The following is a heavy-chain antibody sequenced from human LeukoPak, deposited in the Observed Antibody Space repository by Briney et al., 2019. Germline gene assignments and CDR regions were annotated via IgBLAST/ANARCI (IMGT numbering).Heavy chain of an antibody. V-gene: IGHV3-7*01. Sequence: GGSLRLSCTASGFIFSTYWMSWVRQAPGMGLEWVGKIRQDGGQIFYVDSVKGRFTISRDNAKNSLYLQLNNLRAEDTAVYYCARADLEWYLDLWGRGTLVTVSP. J-gene: IGHJ2*01. CDR2: IRQDGGQI. CDR3: ARADLEWYLDL. CDR1: GFIFSTYW.